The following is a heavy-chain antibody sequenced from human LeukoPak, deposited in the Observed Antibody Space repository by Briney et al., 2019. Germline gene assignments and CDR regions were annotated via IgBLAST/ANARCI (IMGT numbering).Heavy chain of an antibody. Sequence: ASVKVSCMSSGYTFTNFYMHWLRQAPGQGLEWMGLINPSGSSTWFAEKFQGRIILTRDVSTTTDYMELSSLRSEDTAVYFCARDNSIDDRGWWFDPWGQGTLVTVSS. D-gene: IGHD4-23*01. J-gene: IGHJ5*02. CDR1: GYTFTNFY. CDR2: INPSGSST. V-gene: IGHV1-46*01. CDR3: ARDNSIDDRGWWFDP.